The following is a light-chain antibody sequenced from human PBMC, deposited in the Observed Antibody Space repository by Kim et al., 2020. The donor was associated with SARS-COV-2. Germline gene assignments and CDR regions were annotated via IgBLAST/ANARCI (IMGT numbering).Light chain of an antibody. CDR3: QQRSNWPLT. CDR2: DES. V-gene: IGKV3-11*01. Sequence: SPAEWAPLPCRARQSVSSSLAWDKQQPGQAPGPHIYDESNRATGIPARFSGSGSGTDFTLTISSLEPEDFAVYYCQQRSNWPLTFGGGTKVDIK. J-gene: IGKJ4*01. CDR1: QSVSSS.